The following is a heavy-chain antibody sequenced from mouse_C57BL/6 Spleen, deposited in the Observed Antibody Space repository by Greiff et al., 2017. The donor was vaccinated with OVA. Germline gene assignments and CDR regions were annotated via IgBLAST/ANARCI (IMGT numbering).Heavy chain of an antibody. V-gene: IGHV3-6*01. D-gene: IGHD2-5*01. CDR1: GYSITSGYY. J-gene: IGHJ1*03. CDR2: ISYDGSN. CDR3: ARRSNNWYFDV. Sequence: EVKLMESGPGLVKPSQSLSLTCSVTGYSITSGYYWNWIRQFPGNKLEWMGYISYDGSNNYNPSLKNRISITRDTSKNQFFLKLNSVTTEDTATDYCARRSNNWYFDVWGTGTTVTVSS.